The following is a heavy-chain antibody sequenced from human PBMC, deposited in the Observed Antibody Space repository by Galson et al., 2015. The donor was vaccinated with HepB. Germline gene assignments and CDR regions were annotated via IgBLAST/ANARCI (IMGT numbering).Heavy chain of an antibody. CDR2: IIPILGIA. Sequence: SVKVSCKASGGTFSSYTISWVRQAPGQGLEWMGRIIPILGIANYAQKFQGRVTITADKSTSTAYMELSSLRSEDTAVYYCARAYIVVVPAAMGTYGMDVWGQGTTVTVSS. CDR3: ARAYIVVVPAAMGTYGMDV. V-gene: IGHV1-69*02. D-gene: IGHD2-2*01. J-gene: IGHJ6*02. CDR1: GGTFSSYT.